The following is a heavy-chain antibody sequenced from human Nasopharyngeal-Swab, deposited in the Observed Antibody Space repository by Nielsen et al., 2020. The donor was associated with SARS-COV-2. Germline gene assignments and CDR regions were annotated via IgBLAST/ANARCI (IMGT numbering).Heavy chain of an antibody. J-gene: IGHJ4*02. D-gene: IGHD1-14*01. CDR3: ARNKPDRHIDY. CDR2: IIPILGIA. Sequence: SVKVSCKASGGAFSSYAISWVRQAPGQGLEWMGGIIPILGIANYAQKFQGRVTITADKSTSTAYMELSSLRSEDTAVYYCARNKPDRHIDYWGQGTLVTVSS. CDR1: GGAFSSYA. V-gene: IGHV1-69*10.